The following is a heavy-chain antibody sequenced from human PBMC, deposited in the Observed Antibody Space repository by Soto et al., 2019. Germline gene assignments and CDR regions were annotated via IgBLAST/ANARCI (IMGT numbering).Heavy chain of an antibody. V-gene: IGHV3-30*18. CDR2: ISYEGRTQ. CDR3: AKETFPQSSPSDDS. Sequence: GGSLRLSCAASGFTFSDYGMHWVRQAPGKGLEWVAVISYEGRTQHYADAVRGRFIISRDNSKNTVSLQMNSLRPEDTAVYYCAKETFPQSSPSDDSWGQGTLVTVSS. CDR1: GFTFSDYG. J-gene: IGHJ4*02. D-gene: IGHD6-6*01.